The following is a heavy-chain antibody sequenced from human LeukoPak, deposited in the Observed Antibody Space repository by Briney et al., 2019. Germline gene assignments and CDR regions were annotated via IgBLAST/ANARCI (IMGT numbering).Heavy chain of an antibody. CDR1: GGSISSYY. CDR2: IYYSGST. J-gene: IGHJ2*01. D-gene: IGHD3-22*01. Sequence: SETLSLTCTVSGGSISSYYWSWIRQPPGKGLEWIGYIYYSGSTNYNPSLKSRVTISVDTSKNQFSLKLSSVTAADTAVYYCARGGRVTMIVVVKPNWYFDIWGRRTLVTVSS. CDR3: ARGGRVTMIVVVKPNWYFDI. V-gene: IGHV4-59*01.